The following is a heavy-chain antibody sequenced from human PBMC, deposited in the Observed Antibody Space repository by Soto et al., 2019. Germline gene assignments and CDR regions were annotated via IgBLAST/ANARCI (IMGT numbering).Heavy chain of an antibody. Sequence: QVQLVQSGAEVKKPGASVKVSCKASGYTFTTYAMHWVRQAPGQRLEWMRWINAGNGNTKYSQKFQGRVTITRDTSASTAYMELSSLRSEDTAVYYCARTSGYYFFDYWGQGTLVTVSS. V-gene: IGHV1-3*01. D-gene: IGHD3-3*01. CDR3: ARTSGYYFFDY. CDR2: INAGNGNT. J-gene: IGHJ4*02. CDR1: GYTFTTYA.